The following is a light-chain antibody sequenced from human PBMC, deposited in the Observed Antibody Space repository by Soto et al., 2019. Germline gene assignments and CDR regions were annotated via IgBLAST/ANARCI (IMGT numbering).Light chain of an antibody. CDR2: GAS. V-gene: IGKV3-15*01. CDR1: QSVSSN. CDR3: QQHNNWPPYT. Sequence: EIVMTQSPATLSVSPGERATLSCRASQSVSSNSAWYQQKPGQAPRLLIYGASTRDNGVPARFSGSGSGTEFTLTISSLQSEDSAVYYCQQHNNWPPYTFGQGTKLEIK. J-gene: IGKJ2*01.